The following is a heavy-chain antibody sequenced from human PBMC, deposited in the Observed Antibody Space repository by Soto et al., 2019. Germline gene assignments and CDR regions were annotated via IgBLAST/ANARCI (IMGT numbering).Heavy chain of an antibody. CDR1: GFSLRTGTMG. V-gene: IGHV2-26*01. CDR2: IFSDNER. Sequence: SGPTLVNPTGPLTLTCTVSGFSLRTGTMGVSWIRHPPGKALEWLAHIFSDNERSYSTSMQGRLTISKDPSGSQVVLSMTNLDPVDTGTYYCVRMNADSYQFYYAMDVWGQGTTVTVS. J-gene: IGHJ6*02. D-gene: IGHD4-17*01. CDR3: VRMNADSYQFYYAMDV.